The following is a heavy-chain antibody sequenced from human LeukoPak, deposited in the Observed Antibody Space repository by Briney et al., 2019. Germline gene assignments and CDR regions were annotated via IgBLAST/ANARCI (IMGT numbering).Heavy chain of an antibody. Sequence: SVKVSCKASGFTFTSSAMQWVRQARGQRLEWIGWIVVGSGNTNYAQKFQERITITRDMSTSTAYMELSSLRSEDTAVYYCAAVLDDSSGYYSFLGYWGQGTLVTVSS. D-gene: IGHD3-22*01. J-gene: IGHJ4*02. CDR3: AAVLDDSSGYYSFLGY. CDR2: IVVGSGNT. CDR1: GFTFTSSA. V-gene: IGHV1-58*02.